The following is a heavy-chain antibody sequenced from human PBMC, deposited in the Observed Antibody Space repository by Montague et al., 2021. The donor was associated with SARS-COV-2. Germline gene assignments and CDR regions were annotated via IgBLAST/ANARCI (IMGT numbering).Heavy chain of an antibody. V-gene: IGHV3-23*01. J-gene: IGHJ4*02. CDR3: AKGPSSMIVVVIGSYFDY. CDR2: ISGSGSST. D-gene: IGHD3-22*01. CDR1: GFTFSSYA. Sequence: SLRLSCAASGFTFSSYAMNWVRQAPGKGLEWVSVISGSGSSTYYADSVKGRFTISRDNSKSTLYLQMNSLRAEDTAVYYCAKGPSSMIVVVIGSYFDYWGQGTLVTVSS.